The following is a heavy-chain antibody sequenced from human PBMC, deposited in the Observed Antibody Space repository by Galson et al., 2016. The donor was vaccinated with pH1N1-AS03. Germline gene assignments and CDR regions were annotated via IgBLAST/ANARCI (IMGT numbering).Heavy chain of an antibody. CDR3: ARDRHYDSSGRYFYESEH. D-gene: IGHD3-22*01. Sequence: SVKVSCKASGGTFGNYAISWMRQAPGQGLEWMGGIHPIFGTPSYAQKFQSRLTVTADDSTSAAYMELSSLTSEDTAIYYCARDRHYDSSGRYFYESEHWGQGTLVIVSS. V-gene: IGHV1-69*13. CDR2: IHPIFGTP. CDR1: GGTFGNYA. J-gene: IGHJ4*02.